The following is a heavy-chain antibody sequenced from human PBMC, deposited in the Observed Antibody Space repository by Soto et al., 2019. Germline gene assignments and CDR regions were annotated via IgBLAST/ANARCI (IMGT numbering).Heavy chain of an antibody. CDR2: ISYDGSNK. V-gene: IGHV3-30*18. CDR3: AKEPIPVYYYYGMDV. Sequence: QVQLVESGGGVVQPGRSLRLSCAASGFTFSSYGMHWVRQAPGKGLEWVAVISYDGSNKYYADSVKGRFTISRDNSKNTLYLQMTSLRAEDTAVYYCAKEPIPVYYYYGMDVWGQGTTVTVSS. CDR1: GFTFSSYG. J-gene: IGHJ6*02.